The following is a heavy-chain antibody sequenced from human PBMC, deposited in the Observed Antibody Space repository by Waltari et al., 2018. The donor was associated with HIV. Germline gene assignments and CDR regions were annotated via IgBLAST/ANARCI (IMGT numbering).Heavy chain of an antibody. CDR3: SRMNEVAVAGTGFDAFDI. J-gene: IGHJ3*02. Sequence: QVQLVQSGAEVKKTGSSVKVSCKASGGTFSSYAISWVRQAPGQGLEWLGGIIPIFGTSIYAQNFQGRVTITADESTSTAYMELSSLRSEDTAVYYCSRMNEVAVAGTGFDAFDIWGQGTKVTVSS. V-gene: IGHV1-69*01. CDR2: IIPIFGTS. CDR1: GGTFSSYA. D-gene: IGHD6-19*01.